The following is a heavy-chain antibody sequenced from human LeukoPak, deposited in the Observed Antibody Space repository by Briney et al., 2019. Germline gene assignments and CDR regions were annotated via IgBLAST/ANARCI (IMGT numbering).Heavy chain of an antibody. Sequence: SVEVSCKASGGTFSSYAISWVRQAPGQGLEWMGRIIPIFGTANYAQKFQGRVTITTDESTSTAYMELSSLRSEDTAVYYCARGDYGDFPHRIFSAFDIWGQGTMVTVSS. CDR1: GGTFSSYA. J-gene: IGHJ3*02. CDR2: IIPIFGTA. CDR3: ARGDYGDFPHRIFSAFDI. D-gene: IGHD4-17*01. V-gene: IGHV1-69*05.